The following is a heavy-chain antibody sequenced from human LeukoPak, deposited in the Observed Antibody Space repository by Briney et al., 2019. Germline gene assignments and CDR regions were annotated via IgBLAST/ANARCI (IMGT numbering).Heavy chain of an antibody. CDR2: IKSDGST. J-gene: IGHJ1*01. CDR1: GFTFGSYW. V-gene: IGHV3-74*01. Sequence: GGSLRLSCAASGFTFGSYWMHWVRQAPGKGLVWVSRIKSDGSTNYADSVKGRFTISRGNAKNTVSLQMNSLRAEDTGVYYCARAPSEIGGYYPEYFRHWGQGTLVTVSS. D-gene: IGHD3-22*01. CDR3: ARAPSEIGGYYPEYFRH.